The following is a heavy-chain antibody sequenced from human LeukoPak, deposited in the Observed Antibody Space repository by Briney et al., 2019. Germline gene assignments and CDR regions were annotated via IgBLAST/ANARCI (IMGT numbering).Heavy chain of an antibody. D-gene: IGHD6-13*01. Sequence: ASVKVSCKASGYTFTSYGISWVRQAPGQGLEWMGWISAYNGNTNFAQKLQGRITMTTDTSTSTAYMELSRLRSDDTAVYYCARGIAAAGTVDYWGQGTLVTVSS. J-gene: IGHJ4*02. CDR1: GYTFTSYG. CDR2: ISAYNGNT. CDR3: ARGIAAAGTVDY. V-gene: IGHV1-18*01.